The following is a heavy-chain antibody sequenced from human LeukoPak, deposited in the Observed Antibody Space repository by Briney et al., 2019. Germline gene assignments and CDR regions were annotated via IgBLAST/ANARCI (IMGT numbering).Heavy chain of an antibody. CDR2: IYYSGST. CDR1: GGSISSSSYY. V-gene: IGHV4-39*01. CDR3: ARHGRRMVRGNYYFDY. D-gene: IGHD3-10*01. Sequence: SETLSLTCTFSGGSISSSSYYWDWIRQPPGKGLEWIGSIYYSGSTYYNPSLKSRVTISVDTSKNQFSLKLTSVTAADTAVYYCARHGRRMVRGNYYFDYWGQGTLVTVSS. J-gene: IGHJ4*02.